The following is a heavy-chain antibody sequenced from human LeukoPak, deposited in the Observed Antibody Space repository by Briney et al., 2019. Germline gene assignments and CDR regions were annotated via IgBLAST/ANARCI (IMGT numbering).Heavy chain of an antibody. D-gene: IGHD1-26*01. CDR2: ISSSSSYT. CDR1: GFTFSRYW. J-gene: IGHJ4*02. V-gene: IGHV3-11*05. Sequence: GGSLRLSCAASGFTFSRYWMSWIRQAPGKGLEWVSYISSSSSYTNYADSVKGRFTISRDNAKNSLYLQMNSLRAEDTAVYYCARGKWELLLGPDYWGQGTLVTVSS. CDR3: ARGKWELLLGPDY.